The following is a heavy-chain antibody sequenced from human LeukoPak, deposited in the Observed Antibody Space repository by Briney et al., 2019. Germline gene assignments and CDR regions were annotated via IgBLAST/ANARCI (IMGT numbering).Heavy chain of an antibody. CDR2: IRGSVGTT. V-gene: IGHV3-23*01. CDR3: ARANNYAGSSGWCHWFDP. D-gene: IGHD6-19*01. CDR1: RFTFSSYA. Sequence: GGSLRLSCAASRFTFSSYAMNCVRQAPGKWLEWVSSIRGSVGTTHYADSVKGRFTISRDISKSTLYLQMNSLRVEDTAVYYCARANNYAGSSGWCHWFDPWGQGTLVTVSS. J-gene: IGHJ5*02.